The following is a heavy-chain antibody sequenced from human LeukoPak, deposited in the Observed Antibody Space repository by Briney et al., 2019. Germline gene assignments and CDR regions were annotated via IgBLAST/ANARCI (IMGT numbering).Heavy chain of an antibody. CDR1: GLTFSGYD. CDR3: ERGSIADRLSS. D-gene: IGHD6-6*01. CDR2: INHSGGT. J-gene: IGHJ5*02. V-gene: IGHV4-34*01. Sequence: PSETLTLTCAASGLTFSGYDWSWIRQPPGKRLEWIGEINHSGGTSYTPSSKSRLTMSVSDSKNQFSLRLNPVTAADAAVYYCERGSIADRLSSWGQGTLVTVSS.